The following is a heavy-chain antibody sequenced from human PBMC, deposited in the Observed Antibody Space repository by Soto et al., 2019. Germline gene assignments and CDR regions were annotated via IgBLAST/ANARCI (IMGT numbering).Heavy chain of an antibody. CDR3: AKLVGQQLPNNWFDP. V-gene: IGHV3-23*01. J-gene: IGHJ5*02. CDR2: ISGSGGST. CDR1: GFTFSSYA. Sequence: GGSLRLACAASGFTFSSYAMSWVRQAPGKGLEWVSAISGSGGSTYYADSVKGRFTISRDNSKNTLYLQMNSLRAEDTAVYYCAKLVGQQLPNNWFDPWGQGTLVTVSS. D-gene: IGHD6-13*01.